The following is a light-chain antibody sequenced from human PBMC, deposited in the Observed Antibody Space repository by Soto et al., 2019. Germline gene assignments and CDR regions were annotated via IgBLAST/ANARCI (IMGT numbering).Light chain of an antibody. Sequence: EIVLTQSPGTLSLSPGERATVFCRASQGVDSSYLAWFQQKPGQAPRLLIYGASRGATGVPDRFSGSGSGTYFTLTITRLEPEDFAVYYCHQDDSSSWTFGQGTKVEI. J-gene: IGKJ1*01. CDR1: QGVDSSY. CDR2: GAS. V-gene: IGKV3-20*01. CDR3: HQDDSSSWT.